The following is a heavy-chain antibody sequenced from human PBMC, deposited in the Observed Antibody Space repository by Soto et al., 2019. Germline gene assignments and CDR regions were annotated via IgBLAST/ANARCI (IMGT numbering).Heavy chain of an antibody. V-gene: IGHV3-74*01. CDR3: AKAYDFWSGNDAFDI. J-gene: IGHJ3*02. Sequence: AGGSLRLSCAASGFTFSSYWMHWVRQAPGKGLVWVSRINSDGSSTSYADSVKGRFTISRDNAKNTLYLQMNSLRAEDTAVYYCAKAYDFWSGNDAFDIWGQGTMVTV. CDR1: GFTFSSYW. CDR2: INSDGSST. D-gene: IGHD3-3*01.